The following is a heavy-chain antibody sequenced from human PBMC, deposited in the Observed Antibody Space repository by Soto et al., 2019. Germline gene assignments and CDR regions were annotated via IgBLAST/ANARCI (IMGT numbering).Heavy chain of an antibody. Sequence: QVQLVQSGAEVKKPGSSVTVSCKASGGTFSSYTISWVRQAPGQGLEWMGGIIPIFGTANYAQKFQGRVTITADESTSTAYMELRSLRSEDTAVYYCARGNHRWLQLWYFDLWGRSTLVTVSS. CDR2: IIPIFGTA. CDR3: ARGNHRWLQLWYFDL. J-gene: IGHJ2*01. D-gene: IGHD5-12*01. CDR1: GGTFSSYT. V-gene: IGHV1-69*12.